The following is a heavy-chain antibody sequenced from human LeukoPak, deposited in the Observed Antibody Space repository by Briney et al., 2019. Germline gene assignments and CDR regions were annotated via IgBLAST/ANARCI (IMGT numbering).Heavy chain of an antibody. Sequence: ASVKVSCKASGYTFTGYYMHWVRQAPGQGLEWMGWINPNSGGTNYEQKFQGRVTMTRDTSISTAYMELSRLTSDDTAVYYCARDGRASGTLDFDYWGQGTQVTVSS. CDR3: ARDGRASGTLDFDY. J-gene: IGHJ4*02. D-gene: IGHD3-10*01. CDR1: GYTFTGYY. CDR2: INPNSGGT. V-gene: IGHV1-2*02.